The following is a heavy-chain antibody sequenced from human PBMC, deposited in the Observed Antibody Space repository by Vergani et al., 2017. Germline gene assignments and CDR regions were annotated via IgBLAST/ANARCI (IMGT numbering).Heavy chain of an antibody. CDR1: GFTFSSYW. Sequence: VQLVESGGGLVQPGGSLRLSCAASGFTFSSYWMSWIRQPPGKGLEWIGEINHSGSTNYNPSLKSRVTISVDTSKNQFSLKLSSVTAADTAVYYCARGRVDYCSSTSCYIFFDYWGQGTLVTVSS. D-gene: IGHD2-2*02. J-gene: IGHJ4*02. CDR2: INHSGST. V-gene: IGHV4-34*01. CDR3: ARGRVDYCSSTSCYIFFDY.